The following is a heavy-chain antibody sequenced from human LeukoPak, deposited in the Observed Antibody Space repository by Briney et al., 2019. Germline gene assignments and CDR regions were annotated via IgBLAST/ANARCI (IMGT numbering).Heavy chain of an antibody. CDR1: GSTFSSYS. D-gene: IGHD3-9*01. CDR3: ARDDILTGYFNDAFDI. V-gene: IGHV3-21*01. Sequence: KPGGSLRLSCAASGSTFSSYSMNWVRQAPGKGLEWVSSISSSSSYIYYADSVKGRFTISRDNAKNSLYLQMNSLRAEGTAVYYCARDDILTGYFNDAFDIWGQGTMVTVSS. CDR2: ISSSSSYI. J-gene: IGHJ3*02.